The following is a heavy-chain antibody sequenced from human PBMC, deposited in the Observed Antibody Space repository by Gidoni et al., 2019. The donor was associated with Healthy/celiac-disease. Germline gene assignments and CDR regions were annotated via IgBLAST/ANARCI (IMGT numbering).Heavy chain of an antibody. J-gene: IGHJ4*02. CDR1: GGSISSYY. V-gene: IGHV4-59*01. CDR2: IYYSGST. CDR3: ATLSMGIGNLDY. Sequence: QVQLQESGPGLVKPSETLSLTCTVSGGSISSYYWSWIRQPPGKGLEWIGYIYYSGSTNYNPSLKSRVTISVDTSKNQFSLKLSSVTAADTAVYYCATLSMGIGNLDYWGQGTLVTVSS. D-gene: IGHD7-27*01.